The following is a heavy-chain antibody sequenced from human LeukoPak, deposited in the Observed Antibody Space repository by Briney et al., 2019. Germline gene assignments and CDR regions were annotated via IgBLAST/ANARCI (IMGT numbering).Heavy chain of an antibody. D-gene: IGHD4-17*01. CDR3: AAMTTVTYDNYYYYYMDV. V-gene: IGHV1-2*06. CDR2: INPNSGGT. CDR1: GYTFTGYY. Sequence: ASVKVSCKASGYTFTGYYMHWVRQAPGQGLGWRGRINPNSGGTNYAQKFQGRVTMTRDTSISTAYMELSRLRSDDTAVYYCAAMTTVTYDNYYYYYMDVWGKGTTVTVSS. J-gene: IGHJ6*03.